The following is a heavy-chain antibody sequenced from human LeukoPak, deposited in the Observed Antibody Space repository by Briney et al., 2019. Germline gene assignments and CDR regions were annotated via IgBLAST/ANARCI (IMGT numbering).Heavy chain of an antibody. J-gene: IGHJ3*02. V-gene: IGHV4-59*08. Sequence: SETLSLTCTVSGGSISSDYWSWIRQPPGKGLEWIGYMHYSGNSAYNPSLKSRVTMSLDTSKNQFSLRLKSVTAADTAVYYCARRSYYDSSGYSVIAFDIWGQGTMVTVSS. D-gene: IGHD3-22*01. CDR3: ARRSYYDSSGYSVIAFDI. CDR1: GGSISSDY. CDR2: MHYSGNS.